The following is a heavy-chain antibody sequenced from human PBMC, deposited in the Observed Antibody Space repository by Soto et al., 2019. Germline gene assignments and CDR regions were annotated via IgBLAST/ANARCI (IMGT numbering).Heavy chain of an antibody. CDR3: SIGSWSAESFDV. CDR2: IIPILTVT. J-gene: IGHJ3*01. Sequence: QVHLEQSGAEVKKPGSSVKVSCKAAGGTFSTYTLIWVRQAPGQGLEWMGRIIPILTVTNSAQKCQGRVTLNADKSTSTAFMDLTSLTSDVTAVYYSSIGSWSAESFDVWGQGTMVTVSS. D-gene: IGHD2-2*01. CDR1: GGTFSTYT. V-gene: IGHV1-69*02.